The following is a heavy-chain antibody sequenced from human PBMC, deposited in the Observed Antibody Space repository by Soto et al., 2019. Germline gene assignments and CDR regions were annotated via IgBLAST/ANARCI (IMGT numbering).Heavy chain of an antibody. Sequence: GGSLRLSCAASGFTFSSYAMHWVRQAPGKGLEWVAVISYDGSNKYYADSVKGRFTISRDNSKNTLYLQMNSLRSEDTAVYYCARDPADYGDPNSYYYYYYGMDVWGQGTTVTVSS. V-gene: IGHV3-30-3*01. J-gene: IGHJ6*02. CDR2: ISYDGSNK. CDR1: GFTFSSYA. CDR3: ARDPADYGDPNSYYYYYYGMDV. D-gene: IGHD4-17*01.